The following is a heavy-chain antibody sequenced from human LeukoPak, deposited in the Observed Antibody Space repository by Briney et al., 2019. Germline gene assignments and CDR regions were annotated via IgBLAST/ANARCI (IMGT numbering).Heavy chain of an antibody. CDR1: GFSFSSYG. D-gene: IGHD3-16*01. CDR3: AKELSNAYYYSFDY. CDR2: ISNDGSNE. V-gene: IGHV3-30*18. Sequence: GRSLRLSCAASGFSFSSYGMHWVRQAPGKGLEWVAVISNDGSNEYCADSVKGRFTISRDNSKNTLYLQMNSLRAEDTAVYYCAKELSNAYYYSFDYWGQGTLVTVSS. J-gene: IGHJ4*02.